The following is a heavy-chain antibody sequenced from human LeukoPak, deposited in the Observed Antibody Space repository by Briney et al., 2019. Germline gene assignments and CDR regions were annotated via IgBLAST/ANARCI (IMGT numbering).Heavy chain of an antibody. CDR2: IYYSGGT. V-gene: IGHV4-59*08. CDR1: GDSISSYY. J-gene: IGHJ3*02. Sequence: SETLSLTCTVSGDSISSYYRSWIRQPPGKGLEWVGYIYYSGGTDYNPSLKSRVTISVDTSKNQFSLKLRSVTAADTAVYYCARHVTISGPYDASDIWGQGTMVTVSP. CDR3: ARHVTISGPYDASDI. D-gene: IGHD5-24*01.